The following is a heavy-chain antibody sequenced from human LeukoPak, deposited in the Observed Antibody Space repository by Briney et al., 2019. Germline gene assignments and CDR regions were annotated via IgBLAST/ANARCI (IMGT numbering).Heavy chain of an antibody. D-gene: IGHD5-18*01. CDR3: ARVDKAMSAFDP. Sequence: SKTLSLTCAVYGGSFSTYYWNWIRQPPGKGLEWIGQINPSGTTNYTPSLKSRVTMSVDTSKKQVSLKLSSVTDADTAVYYCARVDKAMSAFDPWGQGTLVTVSS. V-gene: IGHV4-34*01. J-gene: IGHJ5*02. CDR1: GGSFSTYY. CDR2: INPSGTT.